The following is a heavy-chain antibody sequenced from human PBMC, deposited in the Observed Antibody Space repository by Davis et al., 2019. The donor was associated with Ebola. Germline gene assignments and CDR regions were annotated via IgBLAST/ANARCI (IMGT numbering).Heavy chain of an antibody. CDR2: LGTSADT. CDR1: GFVFRNYV. V-gene: IGHV3-23*01. CDR3: AKDTSNIWFDV. J-gene: IGHJ3*01. Sequence: GGSLRLSCAASGFVFRNYVMSWVRQAPGKGLEWVSTLGTSADTYYADSVKGRFTISRDNSRNTLHLQMDSLRVDDTAIYYCAKDTSNIWFDVWGQGTMVTVSS. D-gene: IGHD2/OR15-2a*01.